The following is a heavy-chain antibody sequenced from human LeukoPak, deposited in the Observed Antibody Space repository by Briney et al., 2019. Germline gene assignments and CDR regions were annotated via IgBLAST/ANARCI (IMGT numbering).Heavy chain of an antibody. D-gene: IGHD3-16*02. Sequence: GASVKVSCKASGYTFTSYGISWVRQAPGQGLEWMGWISAYNGNTNYAQKLQGRVTMTTDTSTSTAYMELRSLRSDDTAVYYCARGAMITFGGVLVRFAFYYYMDVWDKGTTVTISS. V-gene: IGHV1-18*01. CDR3: ARGAMITFGGVLVRFAFYYYMDV. CDR1: GYTFTSYG. CDR2: ISAYNGNT. J-gene: IGHJ6*03.